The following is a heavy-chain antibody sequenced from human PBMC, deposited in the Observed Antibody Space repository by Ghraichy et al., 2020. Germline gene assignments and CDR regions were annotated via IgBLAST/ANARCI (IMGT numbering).Heavy chain of an antibody. Sequence: SETLSLTCAVSGGSISSYYWSWIRQPPGKGLEWIGYIYYTGSTNYNPSLKSRVTISVDTSKNQFSLKLSSVTAADTAVYYCARAGYCSGGYCYSDYWGQGTLVTVSS. CDR3: ARAGYCSGGYCYSDY. V-gene: IGHV4-59*01. J-gene: IGHJ4*02. D-gene: IGHD2-15*01. CDR1: GGSISSYY. CDR2: IYYTGST.